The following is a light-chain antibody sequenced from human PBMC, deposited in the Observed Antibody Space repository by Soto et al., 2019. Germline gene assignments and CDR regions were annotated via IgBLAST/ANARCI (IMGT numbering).Light chain of an antibody. CDR3: QQYGTPLFT. CDR2: GAS. V-gene: IGKV3-20*01. Sequence: IVLTQSPGTLSLSPGERATLSCGASQSVTNNFLAWYQQKPGQAPRLLIYGASSRATGVPDRFSGSGSGTDFTLTISSLYPGDFAVYYCQQYGTPLFTCGPGTKVDIK. J-gene: IGKJ3*01. CDR1: QSVTNNF.